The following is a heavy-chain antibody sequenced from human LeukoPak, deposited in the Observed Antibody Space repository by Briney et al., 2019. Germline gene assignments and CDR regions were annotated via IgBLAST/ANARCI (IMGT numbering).Heavy chain of an antibody. V-gene: IGHV1-24*01. CDR3: ARAWVVGVPGCDY. Sequence: GASVKVSCKVSGYTLTELSMHWVRQAPGKGLEWMGGFDPEDGETIYAQKFQGRVTMTTDTSTSTAYMELRSLRSDDTAVYYCARAWVVGVPGCDYWGQGTLVTVSS. D-gene: IGHD1-26*01. CDR2: FDPEDGET. CDR1: GYTLTELS. J-gene: IGHJ4*02.